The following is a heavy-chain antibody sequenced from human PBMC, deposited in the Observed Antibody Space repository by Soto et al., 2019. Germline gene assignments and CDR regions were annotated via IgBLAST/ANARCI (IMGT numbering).Heavy chain of an antibody. Sequence: QVQLQESGPGLVKPSETLTLTCTVSGASVSGSFWSWIRQPPGKGLELIGYIYSTGSTNYNPSVTRYFSISIDASKNQFFLKLGSVTTADTAMYYCAREVSNYDALTGYYSGATFAPWGKGTLVTVSS. CDR1: GASVSGSF. CDR2: IYSTGST. J-gene: IGHJ5*02. CDR3: AREVSNYDALTGYYSGATFAP. V-gene: IGHV4-59*02. D-gene: IGHD3-9*01.